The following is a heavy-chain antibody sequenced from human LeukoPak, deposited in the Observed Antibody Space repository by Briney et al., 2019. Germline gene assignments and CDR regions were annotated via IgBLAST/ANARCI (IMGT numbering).Heavy chain of an antibody. D-gene: IGHD6-13*01. CDR1: GGSISSSNW. J-gene: IGHJ4*02. V-gene: IGHV4-4*02. CDR3: ARGNQQLRYFDY. Sequence: NASETLSLTCAVSGGSISSSNWWSWVRQPPGKGLEWIGEIYHSGSTNYNPSLKSRVTISVDKSKNQFSLKLSSVTAADTAVYYCARGNQQLRYFDYWGQGTLVTVSS. CDR2: IYHSGST.